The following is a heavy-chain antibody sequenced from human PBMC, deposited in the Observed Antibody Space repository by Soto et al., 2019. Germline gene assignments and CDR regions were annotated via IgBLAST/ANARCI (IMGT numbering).Heavy chain of an antibody. CDR2: INPSGGST. CDR1: GYTFTSYY. J-gene: IGHJ6*02. V-gene: IGHV1-46*01. Sequence: GASVKVSCKASGYTFTSYYMHWVRQAPGQGLEWMGIINPSGGSTSYAQKFQGRVTMTRDTSTSTVYMELSSLRSEDTAVYYCARSAKARRGYYYGMDVWGQGTTVTVSS. CDR3: ARSAKARRGYYYGMDV. D-gene: IGHD6-6*01.